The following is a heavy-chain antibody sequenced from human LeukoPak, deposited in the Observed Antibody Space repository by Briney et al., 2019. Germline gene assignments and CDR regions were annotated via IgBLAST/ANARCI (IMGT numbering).Heavy chain of an antibody. D-gene: IGHD1-26*01. V-gene: IGHV4-61*02. Sequence: SQTLSLTCTVSGGSISSGSYYWRWIRQPAGTGLEWIGRIYTSGSTNYNPSLKSRVTISVDTSKDQFSLKLSSVTAADTAVYYCARMVGWGARRYSYFYMDVWGKGTTVTISS. CDR1: GGSISSGSYY. J-gene: IGHJ6*03. CDR2: IYTSGST. CDR3: ARMVGWGARRYSYFYMDV.